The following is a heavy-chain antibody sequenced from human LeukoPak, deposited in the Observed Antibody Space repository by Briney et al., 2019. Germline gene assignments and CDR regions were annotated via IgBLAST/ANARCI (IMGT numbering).Heavy chain of an antibody. CDR3: TTGRRDSSGYYGDY. CDR1: GFTFSNAW. Sequence: GGSLRLSCAASGFTFSNAWMSWVRQAPGKGLEWVGRIKSKTDGGTTDYAAPVKGRFTISRDDSKNTLYLQMNSLKTEDTAVYYCTTGRRDSSGYYGDYWGQGTLVTVSS. CDR2: IKSKTDGGTT. D-gene: IGHD3-22*01. V-gene: IGHV3-15*01. J-gene: IGHJ4*02.